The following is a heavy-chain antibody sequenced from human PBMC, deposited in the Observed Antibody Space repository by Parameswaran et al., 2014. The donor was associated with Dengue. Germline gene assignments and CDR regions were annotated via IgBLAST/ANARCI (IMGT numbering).Heavy chain of an antibody. D-gene: IGHD6-13*01. J-gene: IGHJ4*02. CDR3: ARDNSGAAAGQFDY. CDR2: INSDGSST. Sequence: VSRINSDGSSTSYADSVKGRFTISRDNAKNTLYLQMNSLRAEDTAVYYCARDNSGAAAGQFDYWGQGTLVTVSS. V-gene: IGHV3-74*01.